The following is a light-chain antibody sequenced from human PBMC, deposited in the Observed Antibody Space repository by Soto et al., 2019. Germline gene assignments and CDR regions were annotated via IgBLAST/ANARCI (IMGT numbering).Light chain of an antibody. J-gene: IGKJ4*01. V-gene: IGKV1-6*01. CDR3: LQDYNYPLT. CDR1: QGIRND. Sequence: AIQMTQSPSSLSASVGDRITITCRASQGIRNDLGWYQQKPGKAPKLLIYTASSLQSGVPSRFSGSGSGTDFTLTISSLQPEDFATYYCLQDYNYPLTFGGGTKVEIK. CDR2: TAS.